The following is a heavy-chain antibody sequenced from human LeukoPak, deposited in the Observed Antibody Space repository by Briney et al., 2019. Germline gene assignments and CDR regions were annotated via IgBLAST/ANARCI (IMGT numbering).Heavy chain of an antibody. J-gene: IGHJ4*02. CDR1: GFTFSSYA. V-gene: IGHV3-23*01. Sequence: PGGSLRLSCAASGFTFSSYAMSWVRQAPGKGLEWVSAISGSGGSTYYADSVKGRFTISRDNSKNTLYLQMNSLRAEDTAVYYYAKELRPYDSSGPDYWGQGTLVTVSS. D-gene: IGHD3-22*01. CDR3: AKELRPYDSSGPDY. CDR2: ISGSGGST.